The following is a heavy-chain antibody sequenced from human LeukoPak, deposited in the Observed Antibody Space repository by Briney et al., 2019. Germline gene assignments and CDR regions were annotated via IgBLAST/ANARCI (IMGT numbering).Heavy chain of an antibody. CDR3: AKDLFTITFGGVIVMGGAFDI. CDR2: IYYSGST. J-gene: IGHJ3*02. D-gene: IGHD3-16*02. Sequence: SETLSLTCTVSGGSISSSSYYWGWIRQPPGTGLEWIGSIYYSGSTYYNPSLKSRVTISVDTSKNQFSLKLSSVTAEDTAVYYCAKDLFTITFGGVIVMGGAFDIWGQGTMVTVSS. V-gene: IGHV4-39*07. CDR1: GGSISSSSYY.